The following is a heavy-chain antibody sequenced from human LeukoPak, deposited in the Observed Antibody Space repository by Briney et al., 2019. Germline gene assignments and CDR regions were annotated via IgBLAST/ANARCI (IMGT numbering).Heavy chain of an antibody. Sequence: PGGSLRLSCAASGFTFSTYGMHWVRQAPGKGLEWVTFIRYDGTNKYYADSVKGRFTISRDNSKNTLYLQMNSLRAEDTAVYYCAKDRGGFWSGLDAFDIWGQGTMVTVSS. CDR1: GFTFSTYG. J-gene: IGHJ3*02. D-gene: IGHD3-3*01. CDR3: AKDRGGFWSGLDAFDI. CDR2: IRYDGTNK. V-gene: IGHV3-30*02.